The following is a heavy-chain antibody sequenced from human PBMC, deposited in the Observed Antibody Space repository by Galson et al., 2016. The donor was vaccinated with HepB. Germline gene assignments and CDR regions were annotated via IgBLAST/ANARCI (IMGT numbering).Heavy chain of an antibody. V-gene: IGHV3-23*01. Sequence: SLRLSCAASGFAFSSYAMSWVRLAPGKGLEYVLSISGNGGRTDSGDSVKGRFTISRDNSNNTLYLQMNSLRAEDTAVYYCAKGPYYDLRGQMAYFDNWGRGTLVTVSA. CDR1: GFAFSSYA. CDR3: AKGPYYDLRGQMAYFDN. CDR2: ISGNGGRT. D-gene: IGHD3-10*02. J-gene: IGHJ4*02.